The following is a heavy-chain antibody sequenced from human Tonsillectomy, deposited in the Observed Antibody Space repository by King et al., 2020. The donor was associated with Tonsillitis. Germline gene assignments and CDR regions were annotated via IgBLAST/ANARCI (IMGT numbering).Heavy chain of an antibody. J-gene: IGHJ3*01. D-gene: IGHD5-12*01. CDR2: ISGSGGST. V-gene: IGHV3-23*04. Sequence: VQLVESGGGLVQPGGSLRVSCAASGFTFSSYAMSWVRQAPGKGLEWVSGISGSGGSTYSADSVKGRFTISRDNSKNTLYLQMNSLRAEDTAVYYCAKAKVATMPRDAFDFWGQGTMVTVSS. CDR3: AKAKVATMPRDAFDF. CDR1: GFTFSSYA.